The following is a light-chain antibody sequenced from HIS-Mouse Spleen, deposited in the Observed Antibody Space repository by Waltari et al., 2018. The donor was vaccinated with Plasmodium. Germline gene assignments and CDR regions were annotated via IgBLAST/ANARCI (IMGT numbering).Light chain of an antibody. Sequence: SSVLTQPPSLSVAPGQTARITCGGNNIRSKSVPWYQQKPGQAPVLVVYDDSDRPSGIPERFSGSNSGNTATLTISRVEAGDEADYYCQVWDSSSDHVVFGGGTKLTVL. CDR1: NIRSKS. CDR3: QVWDSSSDHVV. CDR2: DDS. V-gene: IGLV3-21*02. J-gene: IGLJ2*01.